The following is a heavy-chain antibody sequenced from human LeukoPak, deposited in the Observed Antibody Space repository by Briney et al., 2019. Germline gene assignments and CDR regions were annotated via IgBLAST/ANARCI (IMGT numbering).Heavy chain of an antibody. CDR2: ISWDGGST. Sequence: GGSLRLSCAASGFTFDDYAMHWVRQAPGKGLEWVSLISWDGGSTYYADSVKGRFTISRDNSKNSLYLQMNSLRAEDAALYYCAKDGCSSTSCSDYYYYYMDVWGKGTTVTASS. CDR1: GFTFDDYA. V-gene: IGHV3-43D*03. J-gene: IGHJ6*03. D-gene: IGHD2-2*01. CDR3: AKDGCSSTSCSDYYYYYMDV.